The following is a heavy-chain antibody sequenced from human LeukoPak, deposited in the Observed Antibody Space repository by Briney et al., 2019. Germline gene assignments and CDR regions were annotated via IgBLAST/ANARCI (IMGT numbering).Heavy chain of an antibody. D-gene: IGHD1-20*01. J-gene: IGHJ6*02. CDR1: GFSLRTSGMG. Sequence: SGPALVQPTQTLTQTCTFSGFSLRTSGMGVSWIRQPPEKALEWLALIDWDDDKYYSTSLKTRLTISKDTSKNQVVLTMTNMDPVDTATYYCARILITGTTPGPGGGYYYYYGMDVWGQGTTVTVSS. CDR3: ARILITGTTPGPGGGYYYYYGMDV. CDR2: IDWDDDK. V-gene: IGHV2-70*01.